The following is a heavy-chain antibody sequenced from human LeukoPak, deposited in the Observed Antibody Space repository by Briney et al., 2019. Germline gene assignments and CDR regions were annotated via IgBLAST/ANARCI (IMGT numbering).Heavy chain of an antibody. D-gene: IGHD3-10*01. V-gene: IGHV5-51*01. CDR3: PRPSRHSFGSCFY. J-gene: IGHJ4*02. CDR1: GYSFTSYW. CDR2: IYPADSDT. Sequence: GASLKTSCKGFGYSFTSYWIGWVRQMPGKGLEWMGIIYPADSDTSYSPSFQGQVTISADRSTNNAYLQWSALNASATAIYYCPRPSRHSFGSCFYWGQGTLVTVSS.